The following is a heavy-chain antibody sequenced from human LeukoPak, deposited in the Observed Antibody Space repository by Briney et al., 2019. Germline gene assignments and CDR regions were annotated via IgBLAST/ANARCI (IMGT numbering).Heavy chain of an antibody. V-gene: IGHV1-69*13. Sequence: SVKVSCKTSGYSFTAFYIHWVRQAPGQGLEWIGGIIPIFGTTDYAQKFQGRVTITADASTRTAYMDLSSLTSQDTAVYFCAKQDVRRILSAAGQRAFTVWGQGTTVTVS. D-gene: IGHD6-13*01. J-gene: IGHJ3*01. CDR2: IIPIFGTT. CDR1: GYSFTAFY. CDR3: AKQDVRRILSAAGQRAFTV.